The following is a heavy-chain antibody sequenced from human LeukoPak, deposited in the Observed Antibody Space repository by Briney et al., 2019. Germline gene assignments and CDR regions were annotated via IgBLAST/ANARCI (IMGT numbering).Heavy chain of an antibody. CDR3: TRDMQGSRLYLVGYQND. Sequence: GGSLRLSCAASGFTFTTYWMSWVRQAPGKGLEWVANMKPDGSEIFYVDSVKGRFTISRDNAMNTLYLQMNSLRAEDSALYYCTRDMQGSRLYLVGYQNDWGQGTLVTVSS. CDR2: MKPDGSEI. D-gene: IGHD1-26*01. J-gene: IGHJ4*02. V-gene: IGHV3-7*01. CDR1: GFTFTTYW.